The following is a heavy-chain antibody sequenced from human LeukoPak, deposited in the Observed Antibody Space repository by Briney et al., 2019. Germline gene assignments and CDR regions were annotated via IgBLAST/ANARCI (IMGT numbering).Heavy chain of an antibody. V-gene: IGHV3-33*01. Sequence: GGSLRLSCAASGLTFSSHGMHWVRQAPGKGLEWVALIWYDGSDKYYADSVRGRFTITRDNAKNMLYLQMNSLGVEGTAVYYCTADGCGGTCYFDHWGQGALVTVSS. CDR2: IWYDGSDK. CDR1: GLTFSSHG. D-gene: IGHD2-15*01. CDR3: TADGCGGTCYFDH. J-gene: IGHJ4*02.